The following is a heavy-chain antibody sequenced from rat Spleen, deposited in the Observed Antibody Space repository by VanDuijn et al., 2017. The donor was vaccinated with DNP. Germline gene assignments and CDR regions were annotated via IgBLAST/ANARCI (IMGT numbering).Heavy chain of an antibody. D-gene: IGHD4-3*01. CDR1: GFTFSDYN. J-gene: IGHJ2*01. CDR2: IRYDGSST. Sequence: EVQLVESGGGLVQPGRSLKLSCAASGFTFSDYNMAWVRQAPKKGVAWVATIRYDGSSTYHRDSVKGRFTISRDNAKSTLYLQMDSLRSEDTATYYCTKGAGTDWGQGVMVTVSS. CDR3: TKGAGTD. V-gene: IGHV5-7*01.